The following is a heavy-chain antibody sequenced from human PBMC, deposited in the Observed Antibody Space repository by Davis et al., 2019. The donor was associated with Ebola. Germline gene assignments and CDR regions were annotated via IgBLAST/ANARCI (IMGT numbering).Heavy chain of an antibody. CDR2: IYSGGST. V-gene: IGHV3-53*01. D-gene: IGHD4-23*01. CDR3: ARSKSGGNFAFDI. Sequence: PGGSLRLSCAASGFTVSSNYMSWVRQAPGKGLEWVSVIYSGGSTYYADSVKGRFTISRDNSKNTLYLQMNSLRAEDTAVYYCARSKSGGNFAFDIWGQGTMVTVSS. J-gene: IGHJ3*02. CDR1: GFTVSSNY.